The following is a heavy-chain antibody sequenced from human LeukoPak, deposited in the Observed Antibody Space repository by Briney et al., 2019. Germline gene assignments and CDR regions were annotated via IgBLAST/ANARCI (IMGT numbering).Heavy chain of an antibody. CDR3: ARGWSGSYYSHYYYYMDV. V-gene: IGHV1-2*02. CDR2: TNPNSGGT. Sequence: ASVKVSCKASGYTFTGYYMHWVRQAPGQGLGWMGWTNPNSGGTNYAQKFQGRVTMTRDTSISTAYMELSRLRSDDTAVYYCARGWSGSYYSHYYYYMDVWGKGTTVTVSS. D-gene: IGHD1-26*01. CDR1: GYTFTGYY. J-gene: IGHJ6*03.